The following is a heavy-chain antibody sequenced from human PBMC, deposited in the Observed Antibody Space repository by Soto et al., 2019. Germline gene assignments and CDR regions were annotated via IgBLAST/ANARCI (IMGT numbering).Heavy chain of an antibody. Sequence: PGGSLRLSCGASGFTFSSYSMNWVRQAPGKGLEWVSYISSRGSTKYYADSVKGRFTISRDNAKNSLYLQMNSLRAEDTAVYYCARLIAIAGQFDYWGQGTLVTVSS. CDR3: ARLIAIAGQFDY. CDR2: ISSRGSTK. V-gene: IGHV3-48*01. J-gene: IGHJ4*02. CDR1: GFTFSSYS. D-gene: IGHD6-13*01.